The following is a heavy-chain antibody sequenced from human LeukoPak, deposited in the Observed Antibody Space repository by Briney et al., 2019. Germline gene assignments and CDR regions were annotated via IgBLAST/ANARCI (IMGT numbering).Heavy chain of an antibody. CDR3: ARTPGRKGPFDY. V-gene: IGHV3-74*01. J-gene: IGHJ4*02. D-gene: IGHD3-10*01. Sequence: GGSLRLSCAASGFTFSNNWMHWVRQAPGKGLVWVSRINSGGSTTNYADSVKGRFTISRDNAKNSLYLQMNSLRAEDTALYYCARTPGRKGPFDYWGQGTLVTVSS. CDR2: INSGGSTT. CDR1: GFTFSNNW.